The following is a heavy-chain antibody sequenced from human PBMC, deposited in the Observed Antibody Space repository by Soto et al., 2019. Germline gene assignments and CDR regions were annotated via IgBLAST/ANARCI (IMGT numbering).Heavy chain of an antibody. CDR3: AKGKENVIPGTRTFDY. J-gene: IGHJ4*02. D-gene: IGHD3-16*02. Sequence: PGGSLRLSCAASGFTFSNYALSWVRQAPGKGLDWVSIISPDGKTTHYAGSVKGRFTISRDNSKNTLYLQMNSLRAEDTATYYSAKGKENVIPGTRTFDYWGQGTLVTVSS. CDR2: ISPDGKTT. V-gene: IGHV3-23*01. CDR1: GFTFSNYA.